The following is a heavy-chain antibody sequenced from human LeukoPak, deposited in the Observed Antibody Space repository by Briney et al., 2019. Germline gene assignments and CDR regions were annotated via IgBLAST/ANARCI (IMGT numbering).Heavy chain of an antibody. D-gene: IGHD3-16*01. Sequence: GGSLRLSCAASGFTFSSYAMSWVRQAPGKGLEWVSSISSSSSYIYYADSVKGRFTISRDNAKNSLYLQMNSLRAEDTAVYYCARDPLLGYYMDVWGKGTTVTVSS. CDR2: ISSSSSYI. CDR3: ARDPLLGYYMDV. V-gene: IGHV3-21*01. CDR1: GFTFSSYA. J-gene: IGHJ6*03.